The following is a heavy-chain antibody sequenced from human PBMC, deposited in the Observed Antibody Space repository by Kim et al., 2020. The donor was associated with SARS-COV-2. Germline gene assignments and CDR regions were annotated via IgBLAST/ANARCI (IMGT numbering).Heavy chain of an antibody. J-gene: IGHJ4*02. Sequence: GGSLRLSCAASGFTFSSYAMHWVRQAPGKGLEWVAVISCDGSSKYYADSVKGRFTISRDNSKNTLYLQMNSLRAEDTAVYYYARDSSGYYWFDYWGQGTLVTVSS. V-gene: IGHV3-30-3*01. CDR1: GFTFSSYA. CDR2: ISCDGSSK. CDR3: ARDSSGYYWFDY. D-gene: IGHD3-22*01.